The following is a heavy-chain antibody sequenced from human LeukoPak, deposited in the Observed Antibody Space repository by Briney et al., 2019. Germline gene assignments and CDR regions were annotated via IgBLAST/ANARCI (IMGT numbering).Heavy chain of an antibody. CDR1: GFTFNSYA. J-gene: IGHJ4*02. V-gene: IGHV3-7*04. Sequence: GGSLRLSCAASGFTFNSYAIHWVRQAPGKGLEWVANIKQDGSKKSYVDSVKGRFTISRDNAKNSLYLQMNSLRAEDTAIYYCTRVGYIDEGIDYWGQGTLVTVSS. D-gene: IGHD5-24*01. CDR2: IKQDGSKK. CDR3: TRVGYIDEGIDY.